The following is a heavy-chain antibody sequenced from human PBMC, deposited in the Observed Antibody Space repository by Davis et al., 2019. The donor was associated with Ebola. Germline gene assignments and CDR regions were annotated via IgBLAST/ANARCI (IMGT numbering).Heavy chain of an antibody. V-gene: IGHV3-23*01. CDR1: GFTFSDYA. CDR2: TGATGDST. J-gene: IGHJ3*02. Sequence: PGGSLRLSCAASGFTFSDYAMMWVRQAPGMGLEWVSFTGATGDSTYYADFVRGRFTISRDNSKNTLFLHMDSLRADDTAVYYCAKSSPYGETAGALDIWGQGTMVTVSS. D-gene: IGHD2-21*02. CDR3: AKSSPYGETAGALDI.